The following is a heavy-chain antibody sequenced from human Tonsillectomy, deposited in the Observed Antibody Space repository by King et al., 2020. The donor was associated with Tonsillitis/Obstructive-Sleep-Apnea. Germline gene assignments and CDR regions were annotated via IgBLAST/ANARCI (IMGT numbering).Heavy chain of an antibody. D-gene: IGHD3-22*01. Sequence: VQLVESAGGVVQPGRSLRLSCAASGFTFSNYGIHWVRQAPGKGLEWVAVIWYDGSNKYYADSVKGRFTISRDNSKNTLYLQMNSLRAEDTAVYYCARADSSGPFSYSYYAMDVWGQGTTVTVSS. V-gene: IGHV3-33*01. CDR1: GFTFSNYG. CDR3: ARADSSGPFSYSYYAMDV. CDR2: IWYDGSNK. J-gene: IGHJ6*02.